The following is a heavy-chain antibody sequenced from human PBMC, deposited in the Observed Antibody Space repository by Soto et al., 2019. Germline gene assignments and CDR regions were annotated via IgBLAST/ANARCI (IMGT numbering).Heavy chain of an antibody. J-gene: IGHJ4*02. Sequence: TSETLCLTWAVYVGSFSDYYGTWIRQPPGKGPEWIGEINHSGSTNYNPSLKSRVTISVDTSKNQFSLKLSSVTAADTAVYYCAAPSRSSPYSSSWYVPALKYWGQGTLVTVSS. CDR3: AAPSRSSPYSSSWYVPALKY. CDR2: INHSGST. V-gene: IGHV4-34*01. CDR1: VGSFSDYY. D-gene: IGHD6-13*01.